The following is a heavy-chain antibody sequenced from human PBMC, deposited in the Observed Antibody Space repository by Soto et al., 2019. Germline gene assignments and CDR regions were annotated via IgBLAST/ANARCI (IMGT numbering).Heavy chain of an antibody. CDR1: GFTFSSYA. J-gene: IGHJ4*02. V-gene: IGHV3-23*01. CDR3: ATQLGYCSSTSCFPLGYYFDY. Sequence: PGGSLRLSCAASGFTFSSYAMSWVRQAPGKGLEWVSAISGSGGSTYYADSVKGRFTISRDNSKNTLYLQMNSLRAEDTAVYYCATQLGYCSSTSCFPLGYYFDYWGQGTLVTV. D-gene: IGHD2-2*01. CDR2: ISGSGGST.